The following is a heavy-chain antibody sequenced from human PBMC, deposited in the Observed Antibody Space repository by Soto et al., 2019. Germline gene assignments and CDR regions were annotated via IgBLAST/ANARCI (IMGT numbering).Heavy chain of an antibody. V-gene: IGHV3-23*01. CDR3: AKDKEGAVAPFDI. CDR1: GFTFSSYA. Sequence: EVLLLESGGGLVQPGGSLRLSCAASGFTFSSYAMSWVRQAPGKGLEWVSAISGSGGSTYYADSVKGRFTISRDNSKKTLYLQMNSLRAEDTAVYYCAKDKEGAVAPFDIWGQGTMVTVSS. J-gene: IGHJ3*02. D-gene: IGHD6-19*01. CDR2: ISGSGGST.